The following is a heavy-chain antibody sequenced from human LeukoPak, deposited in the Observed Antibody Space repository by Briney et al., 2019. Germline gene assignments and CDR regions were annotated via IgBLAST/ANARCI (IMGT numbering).Heavy chain of an antibody. CDR2: ICTSGTI. CDR1: GDSISSCY. J-gene: IGHJ4*02. V-gene: IGHV4-4*07. CDR3: ARDRDYSNSLDY. Sequence: PSETLSLTCTVSGDSISSCYWSWIRQPAEKGLEWIGRICTSGTINYNPSLKNRVTMSVDTSKNQFSLKLTSVTAADTAVYYCARDRDYSNSLDYWGQGTLVTASS. D-gene: IGHD6-6*01.